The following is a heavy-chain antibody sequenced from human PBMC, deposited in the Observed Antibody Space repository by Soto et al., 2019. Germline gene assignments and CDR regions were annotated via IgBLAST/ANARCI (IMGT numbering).Heavy chain of an antibody. D-gene: IGHD1-26*01. V-gene: IGHV4-30-4*01. CDR1: GGSISSGDYY. Sequence: SETVSLTCTVSGGSISSGDYYWSWIRQPPGKGLDWIGYIYYSGSTYYNPSLKSRVTISVDTSKNQFSLKLSSVTAADTAVYYCARVVQYFPWSYHPRYFYDYWGQGTLVTVSS. CDR3: ARVVQYFPWSYHPRYFYDY. J-gene: IGHJ4*02. CDR2: IYYSGST.